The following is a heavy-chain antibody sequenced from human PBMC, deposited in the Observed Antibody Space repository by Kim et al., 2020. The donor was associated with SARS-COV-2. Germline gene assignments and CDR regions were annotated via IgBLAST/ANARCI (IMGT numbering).Heavy chain of an antibody. CDR3: ARAPSYSDYYYMDV. D-gene: IGHD2-21*01. V-gene: IGHV4-39*01. J-gene: IGHJ6*03. Sequence: TPSIRSRVTISVDTSKNQFSLKLSSVTAADTAVYYCARAPSYSDYYYMDVWGKGTTVTVSS.